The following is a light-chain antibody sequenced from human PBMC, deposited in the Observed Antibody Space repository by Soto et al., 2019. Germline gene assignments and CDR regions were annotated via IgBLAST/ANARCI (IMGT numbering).Light chain of an antibody. CDR3: SSYTSSSTSGV. CDR1: SSDVGGYNY. V-gene: IGLV2-14*01. J-gene: IGLJ2*01. Sequence: QSALTQPASVSGSPGQSITISCTGTSSDVGGYNYVSWYQQHPGKAPKLMIYDVSNRTSGVSNRFSGSKSGITASLTLSGLQAEDEADYYCSSYTSSSTSGVFGGGTKLTVL. CDR2: DVS.